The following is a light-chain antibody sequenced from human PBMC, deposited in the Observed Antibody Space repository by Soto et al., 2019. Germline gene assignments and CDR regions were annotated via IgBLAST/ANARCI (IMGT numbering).Light chain of an antibody. CDR3: QSYDSSLTGVV. CDR2: GNN. J-gene: IGLJ2*01. Sequence: QSVLTQPPSVSGAPGQRVTISCTGSSSNIGAPNDVPWYQQLPGTAPKLLIFGNNNRPSGVPDRFSGSKSGTSASLAITGLQAEDEADYYCQSYDSSLTGVVFGGGTKLTVL. CDR1: SSNIGAPND. V-gene: IGLV1-40*01.